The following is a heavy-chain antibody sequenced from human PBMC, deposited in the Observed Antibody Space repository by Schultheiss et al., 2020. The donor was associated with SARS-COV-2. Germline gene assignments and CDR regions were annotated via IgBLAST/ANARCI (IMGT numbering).Heavy chain of an antibody. D-gene: IGHD3-22*01. CDR2: IWYDGSNK. J-gene: IGHJ4*02. Sequence: GGSLRLSCAASGFTFSSYWMSWVRQAPGKGLEWVAVIWYDGSNKYYADSVKGRFTISRDNSKNTVYLQINSLRAEDTAVYYCAKRDVSAYYYGGDYWGQGTLVTVSS. CDR1: GFTFSSYW. CDR3: AKRDVSAYYYGGDY. V-gene: IGHV3-30*02.